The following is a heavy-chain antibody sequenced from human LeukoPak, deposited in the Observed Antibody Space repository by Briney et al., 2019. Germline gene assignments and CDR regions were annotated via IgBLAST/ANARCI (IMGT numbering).Heavy chain of an antibody. Sequence: GGSLRLSCAASGFTFSSYGMHWVRQAPGKGLEWVAFIRYDGSNKYYSDSVKGRFTISRDNSKNTLYLQMNSLRAEDTAVYYCAKDTRYFDWLLPSYYYYYGMDVWGQGTTATVSS. CDR1: GFTFSSYG. J-gene: IGHJ6*02. CDR3: AKDTRYFDWLLPSYYYYYGMDV. CDR2: IRYDGSNK. V-gene: IGHV3-30*02. D-gene: IGHD3-9*01.